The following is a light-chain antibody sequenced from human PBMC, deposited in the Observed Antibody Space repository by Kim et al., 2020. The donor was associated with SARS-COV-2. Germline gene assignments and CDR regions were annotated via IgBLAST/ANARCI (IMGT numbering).Light chain of an antibody. J-gene: IGLJ3*02. CDR3: SSWDNNLNGWV. CDR2: GNN. Sequence: ELTQPPSASGTPGRRVTISCSGGSSNIRSNTVNWYQHLPGTAPKVLIYGNNERPSGVPARFSGSKSGTSASLSISGLQSDDEADYYCSSWDNNLNGWVFGGGTQLTVL. V-gene: IGLV1-44*01. CDR1: SSNIRSNT.